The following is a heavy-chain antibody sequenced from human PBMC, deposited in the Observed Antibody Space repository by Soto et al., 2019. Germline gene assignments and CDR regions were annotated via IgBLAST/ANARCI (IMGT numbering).Heavy chain of an antibody. CDR1: GGTFSSYA. CDR2: IIPIFGTA. D-gene: IGHD5-12*01. CDR3: ARSRDGYNEMAWFDP. V-gene: IGHV1-69*13. Sequence: SVKVSCKASGGTFSSYAISWVLQAPGQGLEWMGGIIPIFGTANYAQKFQGRVTITADESTSTAYMELSSLRSEDTAVYYCARSRDGYNEMAWFDPWGQGTLVTVSS. J-gene: IGHJ5*02.